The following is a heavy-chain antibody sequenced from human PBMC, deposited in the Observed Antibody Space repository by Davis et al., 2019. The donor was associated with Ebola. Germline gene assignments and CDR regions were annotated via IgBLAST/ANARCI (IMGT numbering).Heavy chain of an antibody. Sequence: SETLSLTCTVSGGSIGSSSYYWGWIRQPPGKGLEWIGEINHSGSTNYNPSLKSRVTISVDTSKNQFSLQLNSVTPEDTAVYYCARDRLSYDYIWGSYNHYFDYWGQGTLVTVSS. CDR2: INHSGST. CDR1: GGSIGSSSYY. D-gene: IGHD3-16*01. V-gene: IGHV4-39*07. J-gene: IGHJ4*02. CDR3: ARDRLSYDYIWGSYNHYFDY.